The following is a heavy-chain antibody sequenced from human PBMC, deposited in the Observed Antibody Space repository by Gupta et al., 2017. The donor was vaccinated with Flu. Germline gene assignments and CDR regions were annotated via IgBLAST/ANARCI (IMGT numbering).Heavy chain of an antibody. CDR1: TYV. V-gene: IGHV1-69*01. Sequence: TYVITWVRQAPGQGLEWMGGIIPMFGTASYAQSLKGRITITADESTSTAYMELSSLRSEDTAVFYCAGTYYYDSSGYYRFWGQGTLVTVSS. D-gene: IGHD3-22*01. CDR3: AGTYYYDSSGYYRF. CDR2: IIPMFGTA. J-gene: IGHJ4*02.